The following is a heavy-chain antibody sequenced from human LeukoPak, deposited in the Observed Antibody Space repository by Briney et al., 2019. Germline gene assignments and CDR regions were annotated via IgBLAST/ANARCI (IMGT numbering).Heavy chain of an antibody. CDR3: ARLYSSSSRFYYYPHYGMDV. Sequence: GGSLRLSCAASGFTFSTYWMSWVRQAPGKGLEWVANIKQDGSEKYYVDSVKGRFTISRDNAKNSLYLQMNSLNAEDTAVYYCARLYSSSSRFYYYPHYGMDVWGQGTTVTVSS. J-gene: IGHJ6*02. CDR1: GFTFSTYW. CDR2: IKQDGSEK. V-gene: IGHV3-7*01. D-gene: IGHD6-13*01.